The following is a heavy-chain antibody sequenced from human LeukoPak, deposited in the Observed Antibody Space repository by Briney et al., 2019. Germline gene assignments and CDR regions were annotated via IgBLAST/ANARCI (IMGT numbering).Heavy chain of an antibody. Sequence: GGSLRLSCAASGFIFSSNYMSWVRQAPGKGLEWVSVIYSGGSTYYADSVKGRFTISRDNSKNTLYLQMNSLRAEDTAVYYCAREGRTYYDFWSGSAYGMDVWGQGTTVTVSS. J-gene: IGHJ6*02. CDR3: AREGRTYYDFWSGSAYGMDV. D-gene: IGHD3-3*01. CDR1: GFIFSSNY. V-gene: IGHV3-66*01. CDR2: IYSGGST.